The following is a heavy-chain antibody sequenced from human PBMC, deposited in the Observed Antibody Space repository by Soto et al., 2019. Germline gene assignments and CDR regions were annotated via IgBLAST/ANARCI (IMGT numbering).Heavy chain of an antibody. CDR1: GFTFSNAW. CDR2: IKSKTDGGTT. J-gene: IGHJ4*02. Sequence: EVQLVESGGGLVKPGGSLRLSCAASGFTFSNAWMNWVRHAPGKGLEWVGRIKSKTDGGTTDYAAPVKGRFTISRDDSKNTLYLQMNSLKTEDTAVSYCTTDVTGTTEEAAVDYWGQGTLVTVS. V-gene: IGHV3-15*07. D-gene: IGHD1-20*01. CDR3: TTDVTGTTEEAAVDY.